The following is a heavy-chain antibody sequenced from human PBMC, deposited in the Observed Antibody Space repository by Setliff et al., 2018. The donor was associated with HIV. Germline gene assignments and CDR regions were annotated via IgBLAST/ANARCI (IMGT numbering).Heavy chain of an antibody. Sequence: LTCTVSGGSMSSTIYYWGWIRQPPGKGLTWIGSIYYTGGTYYNPSLKSRVTISVDMSKNQFSLKLSSVTAADTAVYYCASSMGSHDAFDIWGQGTMVTVSS. J-gene: IGHJ3*02. V-gene: IGHV4-39*07. CDR3: ASSMGSHDAFDI. D-gene: IGHD2-8*01. CDR2: IYYTGGT. CDR1: GGSMSSTIYY.